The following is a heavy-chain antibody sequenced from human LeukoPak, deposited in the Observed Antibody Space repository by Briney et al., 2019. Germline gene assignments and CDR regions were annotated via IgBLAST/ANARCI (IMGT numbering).Heavy chain of an antibody. V-gene: IGHV3-23*01. CDR2: ITGSGGST. CDR1: GFTFSNYA. Sequence: GGSLRLSCAASGFTFSNYAMNWVRQAPGKGLEWVSSITGSGGSTYYADSVKGRFTISRDSSKNTLHLQMNSLRAEDTAVYYCAKGLLVDPGWGQEPWSPSPQ. CDR3: AKGLLVDPG. J-gene: IGHJ4*01. D-gene: IGHD2-8*01.